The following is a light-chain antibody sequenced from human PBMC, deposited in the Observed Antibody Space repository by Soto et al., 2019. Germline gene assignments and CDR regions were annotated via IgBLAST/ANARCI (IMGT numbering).Light chain of an antibody. J-gene: IGKJ2*01. CDR2: GAS. V-gene: IGKV1-6*01. Sequence: ASVGDRVTITCRASQDIRKDLAWYQQKPGKAPQILIYGASTLQTGVASRFSGSGSATDFTLTISSLQPEDSAAYYCLQDYNYPFTFGQGTKVDIK. CDR1: QDIRKD. CDR3: LQDYNYPFT.